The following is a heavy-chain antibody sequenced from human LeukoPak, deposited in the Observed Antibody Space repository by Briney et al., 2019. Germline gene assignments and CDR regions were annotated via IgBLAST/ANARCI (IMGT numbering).Heavy chain of an antibody. CDR1: GFTFSSYS. D-gene: IGHD6-13*01. CDR2: ISSSSSYI. J-gene: IGHJ5*02. CDR3: ARGAAAGTSYWFDP. V-gene: IGHV3-21*01. Sequence: RGSLRLSCAASGFTFSSYSKNWVRQAPGKGLEWVSSISSSSSYIYYADSVKGRFTISRDNAKNSLYLQMNSLRAEDTAVYYCARGAAAGTSYWFDPWGQGTLVTVSS.